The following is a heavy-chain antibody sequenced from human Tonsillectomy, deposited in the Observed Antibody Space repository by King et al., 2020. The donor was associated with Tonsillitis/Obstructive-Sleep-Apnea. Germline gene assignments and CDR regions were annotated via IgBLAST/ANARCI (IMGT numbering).Heavy chain of an antibody. D-gene: IGHD3-10*01. CDR2: ISYAGSNK. CDR1: GFTFNTFA. CDR3: ARDFSPFRAFGMDV. V-gene: IGHV3-30*04. J-gene: IGHJ6*02. Sequence: QLVQSGGGVVQPGRSQRLSCSASGFTFNTFAMHWVRQAPGKGLEWVAIISYAGSNKYHADSVKGRFTISRDNSKNTVYLQMNNLRAEDTAVYYCARDFSPFRAFGMDVWGQGTSVTVSS.